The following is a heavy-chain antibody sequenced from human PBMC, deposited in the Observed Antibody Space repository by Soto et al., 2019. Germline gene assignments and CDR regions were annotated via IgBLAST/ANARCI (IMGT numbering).Heavy chain of an antibody. CDR2: ISAYNGNT. J-gene: IGHJ6*02. CDR3: ARGPPHYDFWSGKTYGMDV. V-gene: IGHV1-18*01. Sequence: GASVKVSCKASGYTFASYGSSWVRQAPGQGLEWMGWISAYNGNTNYAQKLQGRVTMTTDTSTSTAYMELRSLRSDDTAVYYCARGPPHYDFWSGKTYGMDVWGQGTTVTVSS. CDR1: GYTFASYG. D-gene: IGHD3-3*01.